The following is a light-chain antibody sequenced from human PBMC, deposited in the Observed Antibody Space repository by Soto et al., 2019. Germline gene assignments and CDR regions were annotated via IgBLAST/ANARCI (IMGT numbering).Light chain of an antibody. J-gene: IGLJ3*02. CDR1: TSDVGAYNF. Sequence: QSALTQPASVSGSPGQSITISCTGTTSDVGAYNFVSWYQQHPGKAPKLMIYGVLTRPSGVSSRFSGSKSGTTASLTISGLQPEDEADYYCSSYTSSSALVVFGGGTKLTVL. CDR3: SSYTSSSALVV. V-gene: IGLV2-14*01. CDR2: GVL.